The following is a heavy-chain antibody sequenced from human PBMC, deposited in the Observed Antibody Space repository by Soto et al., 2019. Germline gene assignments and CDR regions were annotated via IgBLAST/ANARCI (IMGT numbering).Heavy chain of an antibody. CDR3: ATVNYYDSSGSDFGY. CDR2: FDPEDGET. V-gene: IGHV1-24*01. Sequence: ASVKVSCKVSGYTLTELSMHWVRQAPGKGLEWMGGFDPEDGETIYAQKFQGRVTMTEDTSTDTAYTELSSLRSEDTAVYYCATVNYYDSSGSDFGYWGQGTLVTVSS. D-gene: IGHD3-22*01. CDR1: GYTLTELS. J-gene: IGHJ4*02.